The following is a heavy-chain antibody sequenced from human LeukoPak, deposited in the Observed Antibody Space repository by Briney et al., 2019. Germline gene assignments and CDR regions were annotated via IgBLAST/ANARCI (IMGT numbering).Heavy chain of an antibody. Sequence: GSLRLSCEASGSPFSGYGINWAGQAPGKGLEWVSYISSSSSTIYYADSVKGRFTISRDNAKNSLYLQMNSLRDEDTALYYCANAPCGGNSPYYWGQGTLVTVSS. CDR2: ISSSSSTI. V-gene: IGHV3-48*02. CDR3: ANAPCGGNSPYY. J-gene: IGHJ4*02. D-gene: IGHD4-23*01. CDR1: GSPFSGYG.